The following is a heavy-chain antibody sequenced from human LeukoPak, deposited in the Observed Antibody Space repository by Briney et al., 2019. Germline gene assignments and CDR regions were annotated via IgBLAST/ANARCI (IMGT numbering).Heavy chain of an antibody. CDR2: IIPIFGIA. CDR3: ARDSRTTDYYYYGMDV. CDR1: GGTFSSYA. V-gene: IGHV1-69*04. D-gene: IGHD1-1*01. Sequence: SVKVSCKASGGTFSSYAISWVRQAPGQGLEWMGRIIPIFGIANYAQKFQGRITITADKSTSTAYMELSSLRSEDTAVYYCARDSRTTDYYYYGMDVWGQGTTVTVSS. J-gene: IGHJ6*02.